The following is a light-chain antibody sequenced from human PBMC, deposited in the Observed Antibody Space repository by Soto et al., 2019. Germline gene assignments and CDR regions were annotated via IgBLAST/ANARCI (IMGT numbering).Light chain of an antibody. CDR2: GAS. CDR3: QQYGRSPWT. J-gene: IGKJ1*01. V-gene: IGKV3-20*01. Sequence: EIGLTQFPGTLSLSPGERATLSCRASQSVTSGYLAWYQQKPGQAPRLLIYGASSRATGIPDRFSGSGSGTDFTLTISRLEPEDFAVYYCQQYGRSPWTFGQGTKVEIK. CDR1: QSVTSGY.